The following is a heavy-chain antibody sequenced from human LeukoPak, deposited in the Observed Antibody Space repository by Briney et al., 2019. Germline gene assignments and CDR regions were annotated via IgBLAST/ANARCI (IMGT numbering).Heavy chain of an antibody. D-gene: IGHD2-2*01. CDR3: ARSKAHLSTSWYGNWFDP. J-gene: IGHJ5*02. CDR1: GYSVSSGYY. CDR2: IYHSGDT. Sequence: PSETLSLTRTVSGYSVSSGYYWGWIRQPPGKGLEWIASIYHSGDTYYNPSLRSRVTISLDTSKNQLSLKLSSVTAADTAVYYCARSKAHLSTSWYGNWFDPWGQGTLVTVSS. V-gene: IGHV4-38-2*02.